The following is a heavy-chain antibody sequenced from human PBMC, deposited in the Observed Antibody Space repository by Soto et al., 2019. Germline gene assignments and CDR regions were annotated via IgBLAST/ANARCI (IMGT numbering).Heavy chain of an antibody. CDR3: AKGDNLGPKTGYAFDP. D-gene: IGHD5-12*01. Sequence: SQTLSLTCVISGDSVSSNTASWNWIRQSPSRGLEWLGRTYFRSKWYNDYAVSVKSRIIINPDTSNNQFSLQLNSVTPEDTAVNFCAKGDNLGPKTGYAFDPWGQGIMVTVSS. CDR1: GDSVSSNTAS. CDR2: TYFRSKWYN. J-gene: IGHJ5*02. V-gene: IGHV6-1*01.